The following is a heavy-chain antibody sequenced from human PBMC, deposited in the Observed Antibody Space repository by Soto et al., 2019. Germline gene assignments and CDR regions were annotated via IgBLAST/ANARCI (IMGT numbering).Heavy chain of an antibody. J-gene: IGHJ4*02. V-gene: IGHV1-69*12. CDR3: VRDLGSGYDPGDY. CDR2: IIPVIGTT. Sequence: QVQLVQSGAEVKNPGSSVKVSCKASGGTFTIFAISWVRQAPGQGLEWMGGIIPVIGTTNYAQRFRGRITITGDESTSTAYMELSSLKSDDTAVYYCVRDLGSGYDPGDYWGQGTLVTVSS. CDR1: GGTFTIFA. D-gene: IGHD5-12*01.